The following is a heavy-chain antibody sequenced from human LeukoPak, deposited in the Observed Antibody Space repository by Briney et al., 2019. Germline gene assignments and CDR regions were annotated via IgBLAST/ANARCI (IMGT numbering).Heavy chain of an antibody. J-gene: IGHJ3*02. CDR2: VYDNDIS. V-gene: IGHV4-59*01. CDR1: GASIRSYF. CDR3: ARALVLATDDAFDI. D-gene: IGHD5-12*01. Sequence: SETLSLTCSVSGASIRSYFWSWIRQSPGKGLEWISYVYDNDISNFNPSLESRVTILVDRSKSQFSLKLRSVTAADTAVYYCARALVLATDDAFDIWGPGTMVTVSS.